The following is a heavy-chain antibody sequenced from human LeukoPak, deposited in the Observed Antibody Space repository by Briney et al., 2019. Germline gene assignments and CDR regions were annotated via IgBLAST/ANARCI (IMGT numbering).Heavy chain of an antibody. V-gene: IGHV3-48*04. CDR2: ISSSSSTI. CDR1: GFTFSSYS. D-gene: IGHD4-17*01. Sequence: GGSLRLSCAASGFTFSSYSMNWVRQAPGKGLEWVSYISSSSSTIHYADSVKGRFTISRDNAKNSLYLQMNSLRAEDTAVYYCARVRTTVTSIFDYWGQGTLVTVSS. CDR3: ARVRTTVTSIFDY. J-gene: IGHJ4*02.